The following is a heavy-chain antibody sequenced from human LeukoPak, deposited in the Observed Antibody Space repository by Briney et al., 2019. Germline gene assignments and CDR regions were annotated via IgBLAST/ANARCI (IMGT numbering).Heavy chain of an antibody. Sequence: SETLSLTCTVSGGSIIGYHWSWIRQSPRQGLEWIGCIYYTGTTDYNPSLKSRLTMSMDTPKSQFSLELTSVTAADTAVYYCARAQDRVSAFDYWGQGTLVTVSS. CDR3: ARAQDRVSAFDY. CDR1: GGSIIGYH. V-gene: IGHV4-59*01. CDR2: IYYTGTT. J-gene: IGHJ4*02. D-gene: IGHD3-10*01.